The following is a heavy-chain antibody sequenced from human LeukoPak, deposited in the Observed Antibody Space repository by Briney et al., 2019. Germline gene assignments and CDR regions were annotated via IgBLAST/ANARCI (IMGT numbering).Heavy chain of an antibody. D-gene: IGHD1-1*01. J-gene: IGHJ6*02. V-gene: IGHV3-30*04. CDR1: GFTFSSYA. CDR2: ISYGGSNE. CDR3: ARAIGTDYYYYYGMDV. Sequence: GVSLRLSCAASGFTFSSYAMHWVRQAPGKGLEWGAVISYGGSNEYYADSVKGRFTISRDNSKNTLYLQMNSLRAEDTAVYYCARAIGTDYYYYYGMDVWGQGTTVTVSS.